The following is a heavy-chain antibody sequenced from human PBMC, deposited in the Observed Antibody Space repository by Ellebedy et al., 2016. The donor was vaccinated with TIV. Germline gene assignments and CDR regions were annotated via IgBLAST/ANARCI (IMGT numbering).Heavy chain of an antibody. V-gene: IGHV1-69*13. CDR1: GGTFSSYA. CDR2: IIPIFGTA. Sequence: SVKVSCXASGGTFSSYAISWVRQAPGQGLEWMGGIIPIFGTANYAQKFQGRVTITADESTSTAYMELSSLRSEDTAVYYCARGRFETGTTGELVEYYYYGMDVWGQGTTVTVSS. J-gene: IGHJ6*02. D-gene: IGHD1-1*01. CDR3: ARGRFETGTTGELVEYYYYGMDV.